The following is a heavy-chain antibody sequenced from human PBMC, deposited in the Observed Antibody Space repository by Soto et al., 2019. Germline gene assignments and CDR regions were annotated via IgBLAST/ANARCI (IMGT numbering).Heavy chain of an antibody. D-gene: IGHD3-10*01. CDR2: IYYSGST. CDR3: ARRYKEAMIRGVNKYYYYGMDV. CDR1: GGSISSYY. Sequence: QVQLQESGPGLVKPSETLSLTCTVSGGSISSYYWSWIRQPPGKGLEWIGYIYYSGSTNYNPSLKSRVTISVDTSKNQFSLKLSSVTAADTAVYYCARRYKEAMIRGVNKYYYYGMDVWGQGTTVTVSS. V-gene: IGHV4-59*08. J-gene: IGHJ6*02.